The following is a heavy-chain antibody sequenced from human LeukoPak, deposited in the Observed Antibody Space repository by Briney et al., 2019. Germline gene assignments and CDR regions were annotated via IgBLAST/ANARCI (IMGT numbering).Heavy chain of an antibody. Sequence: GGSLRLSCAASGFTFSDYSMNWVGQAPGKGLEWLSYISSSSSSIYYADSVKGRFTISRDNAKNSLYLQMNSLRDEDTAVYYCARAVLVRGVVIDYWGQGTLVAVSS. CDR3: ARAVLVRGVVIDY. J-gene: IGHJ4*02. V-gene: IGHV3-48*02. CDR1: GFTFSDYS. CDR2: ISSSSSSI. D-gene: IGHD3-10*01.